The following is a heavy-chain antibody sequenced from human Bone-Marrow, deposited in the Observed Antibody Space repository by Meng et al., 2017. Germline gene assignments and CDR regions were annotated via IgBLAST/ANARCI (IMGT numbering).Heavy chain of an antibody. V-gene: IGHV1-2*06. CDR2: INPKSGDT. Sequence: QGKLVQAGAKVKKPGASVKVSCKPSGYNFPDYYIHWVRRAPGQGLEWMGRINPKSGDTHYAQKFQARVTMTGDTSISTAYMELSRLRSDDTAVYYCARITAMNDYWGQGTLVTVPS. D-gene: IGHD5-18*01. CDR3: ARITAMNDY. CDR1: GYNFPDYY. J-gene: IGHJ4*02.